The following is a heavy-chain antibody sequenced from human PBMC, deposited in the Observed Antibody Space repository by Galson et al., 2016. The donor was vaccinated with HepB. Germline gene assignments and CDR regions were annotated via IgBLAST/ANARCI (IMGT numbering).Heavy chain of an antibody. CDR1: GYSFTSYW. CDR3: ATHIPVVRDFDSLLPPTLCY. CDR2: IDPSDSYT. J-gene: IGHJ4*02. Sequence: SGAEVKKPGESLRISCKGSGYSFTSYWISWVRQMPGKGLEWMGRIDPSDSYTNYSPSFQGHVTISADKSISTAYLQWSSLKASDTAMYYSATHIPVVRDFDSLLPPTLCYWGQGTLVTVSS. D-gene: IGHD3-9*01. V-gene: IGHV5-10-1*01.